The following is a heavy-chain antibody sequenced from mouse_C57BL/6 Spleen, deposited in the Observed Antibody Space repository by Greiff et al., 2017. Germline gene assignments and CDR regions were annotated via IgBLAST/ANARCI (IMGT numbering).Heavy chain of an antibody. J-gene: IGHJ3*01. CDR2: IDPSDSYT. CDR3: ARYYYGSFSWFAY. CDR1: GYTFTSYW. V-gene: IGHV1-69*01. Sequence: QVQLQQPGAELVMPGASVKLSCKASGYTFTSYWMHWVKQRPGQGLEWIGEIDPSDSYTNYNQKFKGKSTLTVDKSSSTAYMQLSSLTSEDSAVYYCARYYYGSFSWFAYWGQGTLVTVSA. D-gene: IGHD1-1*01.